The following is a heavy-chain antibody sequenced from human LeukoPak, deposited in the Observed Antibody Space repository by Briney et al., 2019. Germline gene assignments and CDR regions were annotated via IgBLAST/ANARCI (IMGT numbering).Heavy chain of an antibody. CDR2: ISANGGGT. J-gene: IGHJ4*02. V-gene: IGHV3-23*01. CDR3: AKGSSPFVY. D-gene: IGHD6-13*01. Sequence: GGSLRLSCAASGFTFSNYAMSWVRQAPGKGLEWVSAISANGGGTYYADSVKGRFTISRDNSKNTLYLQMNSLRAEDTAVYYCAKGSSPFVYWGQGTLVTVSS. CDR1: GFTFSNYA.